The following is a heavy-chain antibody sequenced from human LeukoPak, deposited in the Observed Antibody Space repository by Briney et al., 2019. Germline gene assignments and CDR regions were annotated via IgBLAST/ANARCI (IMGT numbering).Heavy chain of an antibody. CDR3: ARASAGSYLYYFDY. Sequence: GGSLRLSCAASGFIFDDFGMNWVRQVPGKGLEWVSGINWNGGSTGYADSVKGRFTISRDNAKNALYLQMNSLRAEDTALYYCARASAGSYLYYFDYWGQGTLVTVSS. V-gene: IGHV3-20*04. D-gene: IGHD1-26*01. CDR2: INWNGGST. CDR1: GFIFDDFG. J-gene: IGHJ4*02.